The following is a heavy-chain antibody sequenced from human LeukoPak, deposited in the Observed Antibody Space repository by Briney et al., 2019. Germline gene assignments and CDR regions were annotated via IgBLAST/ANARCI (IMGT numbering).Heavy chain of an antibody. Sequence: GGSLRLSCAASGFTFSDYYMSWIRQAPGKGLEWVSYISSSGSTIYYADSVKGRFTTSRDNAKNSLYLQMNSLRAEDTAVYYCATLYDFWSGYLDYWGQGTLVTVSS. CDR3: ATLYDFWSGYLDY. CDR1: GFTFSDYY. V-gene: IGHV3-11*01. CDR2: ISSSGSTI. D-gene: IGHD3-3*01. J-gene: IGHJ4*02.